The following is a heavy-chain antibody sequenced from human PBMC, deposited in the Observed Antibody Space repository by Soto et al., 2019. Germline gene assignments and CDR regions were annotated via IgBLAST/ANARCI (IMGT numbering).Heavy chain of an antibody. D-gene: IGHD3-3*01. CDR1: GFTFMNHA. Sequence: EAQLLESGGGLVQPGGTQRLSCVASGFTFMNHAMAWVRQDPGKGLEWVSCISGSGDRTFVANSVKGRFTISRDNSKNTSYLQMNSLRDDDTAVYYCARRCPSECGAFDIWCQGTKVTVSS. CDR3: ARRCPSECGAFDI. V-gene: IGHV3-23*01. CDR2: ISGSGDRT. J-gene: IGHJ3*02.